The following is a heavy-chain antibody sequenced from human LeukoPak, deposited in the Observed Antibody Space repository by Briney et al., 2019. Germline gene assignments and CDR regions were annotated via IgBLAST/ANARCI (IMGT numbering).Heavy chain of an antibody. CDR1: GFTFSSYA. Sequence: PGGSLRLSCAASGFTFSSYAMSWVRQAPGKGLEWVSAISGSGGSTYYADSVKGRFTISRDNSKNTLYLQMNSLRAEDTAVYYCARDQSAPIYYDFWSGNYYYYGMDVWGQGTTVTVSS. V-gene: IGHV3-23*01. CDR2: ISGSGGST. CDR3: ARDQSAPIYYDFWSGNYYYYGMDV. J-gene: IGHJ6*02. D-gene: IGHD3-3*01.